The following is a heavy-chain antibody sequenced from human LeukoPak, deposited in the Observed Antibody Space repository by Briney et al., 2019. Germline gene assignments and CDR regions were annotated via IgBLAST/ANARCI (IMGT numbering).Heavy chain of an antibody. D-gene: IGHD3-16*01. V-gene: IGHV1-18*01. Sequence: PSVTVSCKASGCTFTSYGISWVRQAPGQGLEWMGWISAYNGNTNHAQKLQGRLTITTDTSTSTAYLELRSLRSDDTAVYYCAREYTGDYYYYYGMDVWGQGTTVTVSS. CDR2: ISAYNGNT. J-gene: IGHJ6*02. CDR1: GCTFTSYG. CDR3: AREYTGDYYYYYGMDV.